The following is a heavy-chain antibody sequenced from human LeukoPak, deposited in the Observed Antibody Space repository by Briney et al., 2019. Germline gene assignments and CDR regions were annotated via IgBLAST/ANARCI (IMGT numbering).Heavy chain of an antibody. Sequence: QPGGSLRPSCAASGFTFSSYAVSWVRQAPGKGLEWVSSISGSGGSTYSADSVKGRFTISRDNSKNTLYLQMNSLRAEDTALYYCAKDRSCTNDICHGDFDYWGQGTLVTVSS. CDR3: AKDRSCTNDICHGDFDY. CDR1: GFTFSSYA. D-gene: IGHD2-8*01. V-gene: IGHV3-23*01. CDR2: ISGSGGST. J-gene: IGHJ4*02.